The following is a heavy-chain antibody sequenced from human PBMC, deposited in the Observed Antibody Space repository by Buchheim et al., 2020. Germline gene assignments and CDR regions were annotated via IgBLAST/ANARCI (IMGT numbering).Heavy chain of an antibody. D-gene: IGHD3-9*01. J-gene: IGHJ6*03. CDR2: INPNSGGT. V-gene: IGHV1-2*04. Sequence: QVQLVQSGAEVKKPGASVKVSCKASGYTFTGYYMHWVRQAPGQGLEWMGWINPNSGGTNYAQKFQGWVTMTRDTSISTAYMELSSLRSEDTAVYYCARGGVPRNRDKLRYFDWLLESDYYYMDVWGKGTT. CDR3: ARGGVPRNRDKLRYFDWLLESDYYYMDV. CDR1: GYTFTGYY.